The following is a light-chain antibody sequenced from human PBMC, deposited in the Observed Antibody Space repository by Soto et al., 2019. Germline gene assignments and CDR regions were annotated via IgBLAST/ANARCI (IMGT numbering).Light chain of an antibody. V-gene: IGKV2-24*01. CDR2: KTS. CDR3: VEASLLPHA. Sequence: DIVLTQTPLSSPVTLGQPASISCKSSQSLAYSDGNIYLNWLQQRPGQPPRLLIYKTSNRFSGVPARFSGSGAGTDFTLKISKVEAEDFGVYYCVEASLLPHAFGQGTKVEIK. J-gene: IGKJ1*01. CDR1: QSLAYSDGNIY.